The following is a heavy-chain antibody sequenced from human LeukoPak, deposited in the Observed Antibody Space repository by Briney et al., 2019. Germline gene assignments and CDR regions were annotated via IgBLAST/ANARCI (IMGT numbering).Heavy chain of an antibody. V-gene: IGHV4-61*02. CDR2: IHTSGST. Sequence: PSQTLSLTCTVSGGSISSGSYYWNCIRQPAGKGLEWIGRIHTSGSTNYNPSLKSRVTISVDTSKNQFSLKLSSVTAADTAVHYCARDRWSGSGSYYNVYFDFWGQGTLVTVSS. J-gene: IGHJ4*02. CDR3: ARDRWSGSGSYYNVYFDF. D-gene: IGHD3-10*01. CDR1: GGSISSGSYY.